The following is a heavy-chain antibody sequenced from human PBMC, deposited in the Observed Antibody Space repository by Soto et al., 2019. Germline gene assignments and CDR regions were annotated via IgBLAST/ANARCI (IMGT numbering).Heavy chain of an antibody. J-gene: IGHJ5*02. CDR1: GGSISSGYDY. Sequence: SETLSLTCTVSGGSISSGYDYWSWIRQPPGKGLEWIGYIYYSGSTYYNPSLKSRVTISVDTSKNQFSLKLSSVTAADTAVYYCARVAYCGGDCQRGFDPWGQGTLVTVSS. CDR2: IYYSGST. D-gene: IGHD2-21*02. V-gene: IGHV4-30-4*01. CDR3: ARVAYCGGDCQRGFDP.